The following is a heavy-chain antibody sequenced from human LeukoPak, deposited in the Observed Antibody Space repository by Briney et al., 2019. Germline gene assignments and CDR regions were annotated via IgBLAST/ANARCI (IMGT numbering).Heavy chain of an antibody. Sequence: PSETLSLTCAVYGGSFSGYYWSWLRQPPGKGLEWIGEINHSGSTNYNPPLKCRVTISVDTSQNQFSLKLSSVTAADTAVYYCASLSHFDYWGQGTLVTVSS. CDR2: INHSGST. CDR3: ASLSHFDY. J-gene: IGHJ4*02. CDR1: GGSFSGYY. V-gene: IGHV4-34*01.